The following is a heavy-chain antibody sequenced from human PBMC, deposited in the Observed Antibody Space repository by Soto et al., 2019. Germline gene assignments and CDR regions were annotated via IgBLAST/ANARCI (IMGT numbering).Heavy chain of an antibody. V-gene: IGHV4-34*01. CDR3: ARGLIITIFGVVNWFDP. Sequence: SETLSLTCAVYGGSFSGYYWSWIRQPPGKGLEWIGEINHSGSTNYNPSLKSRVTISVDTSKNQFSLKLSSVTAADTAVYYCARGLIITIFGVVNWFDPWGQGTLVTVSS. J-gene: IGHJ5*02. CDR1: GGSFSGYY. D-gene: IGHD3-3*01. CDR2: INHSGST.